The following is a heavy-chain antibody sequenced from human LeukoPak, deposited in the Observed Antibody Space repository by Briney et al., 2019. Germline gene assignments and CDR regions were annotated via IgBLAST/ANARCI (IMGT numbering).Heavy chain of an antibody. V-gene: IGHV4-34*01. J-gene: IGHJ4*02. CDR1: GGSFSGYY. CDR3: ARGKALDY. Sequence: SETLSLTCAVYGGSFSGYYWSWIRQPPGKGLEWIGEINHSGSTNYNPSLKSRVTISVDTSKNQFSLKLSSVTAADTAVYYCARGKALDYWGQGTLVTVSS. CDR2: INHSGST.